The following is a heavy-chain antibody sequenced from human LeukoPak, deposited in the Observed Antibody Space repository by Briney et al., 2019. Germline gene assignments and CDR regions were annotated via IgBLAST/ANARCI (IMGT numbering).Heavy chain of an antibody. Sequence: ASETLSLTCTVSGYSISSGYYWGWIRQPPGKGLEWIGSIYHSGSTYYNPSLKSRVTISVDTPKNQFSLKLSSVTAADTAVYYCARVVVPGWFDPWGQGTLVTVSS. J-gene: IGHJ5*02. V-gene: IGHV4-38-2*02. CDR2: IYHSGST. CDR3: ARVVVPGWFDP. D-gene: IGHD2-15*01. CDR1: GYSISSGYY.